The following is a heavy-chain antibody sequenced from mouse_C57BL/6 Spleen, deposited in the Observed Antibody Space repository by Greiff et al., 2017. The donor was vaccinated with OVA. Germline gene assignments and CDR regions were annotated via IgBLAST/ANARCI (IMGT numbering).Heavy chain of an antibody. CDR1: GYSITSGYY. CDR2: ISYDGSN. V-gene: IGHV3-6*01. CDR3: ARKEIYYGRNY. J-gene: IGHJ4*01. Sequence: ESGPGLVKPSQSLSLTCSVTGYSITSGYYWNWIRQFPGNKLEWMGYISYDGSNNYNPSLKNRISITRDTSKNQFFLKLNSVTTEDTATYYCARKEIYYGRNYWGQGTSVTVSS.